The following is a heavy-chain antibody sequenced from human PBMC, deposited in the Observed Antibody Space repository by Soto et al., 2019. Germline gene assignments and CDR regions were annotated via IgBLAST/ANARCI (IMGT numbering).Heavy chain of an antibody. CDR3: ARGPRTFAY. V-gene: IGHV3-30-3*01. CDR1: GFTFSSYA. J-gene: IGHJ4*02. Sequence: GGSLRLSCAASGFTFSSYAMHWVRQAPGKGLEWVAVISYDGSNKYYADSVKGRFTISRDNSKNMLYLQMNSLRAEDTAVYYCARGPRTFAYWGPGTLVTASS. CDR2: ISYDGSNK.